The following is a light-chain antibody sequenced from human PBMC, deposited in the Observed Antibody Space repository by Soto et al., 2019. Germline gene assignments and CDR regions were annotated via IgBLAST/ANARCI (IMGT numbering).Light chain of an antibody. CDR2: DAS. CDR3: QQYNNWPPWT. Sequence: IVMTQSPATLSVSPWERATLSCRASQRVSRNLAWYQQKPGQAPRLLIYDASTRATGIPDRFSGSGSETEFTLTISSLQSEDYAIYYCQQYNNWPPWTFGQGTKVDI. CDR1: QRVSRN. J-gene: IGKJ1*01. V-gene: IGKV3-15*01.